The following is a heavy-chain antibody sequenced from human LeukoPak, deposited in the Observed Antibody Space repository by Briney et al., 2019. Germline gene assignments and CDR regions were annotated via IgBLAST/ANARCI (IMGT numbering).Heavy chain of an antibody. D-gene: IGHD6-13*01. J-gene: IGHJ3*02. CDR3: AKDISFGSSWYGAFDI. CDR1: GFTFSSYG. V-gene: IGHV3-30*18. CDR2: ISYDGSNK. Sequence: PGRSLRLSCAASGFTFSSYGMRWVRQAPGKGLEWVAVISYDGSNKYYADSVKGRFTISRDNAKNSLYLQMNSLRAEDTALYYCAKDISFGSSWYGAFDIWGQGTMVTVSS.